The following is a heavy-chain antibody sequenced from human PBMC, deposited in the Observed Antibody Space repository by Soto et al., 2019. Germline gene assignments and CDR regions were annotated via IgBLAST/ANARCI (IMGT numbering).Heavy chain of an antibody. CDR2: ISAYNGNT. CDR1: GYTFTSYG. CDR3: ARRWDCDYVQCSYGMDV. D-gene: IGHD4-17*01. J-gene: IGHJ6*02. Sequence: QVQLVQSGAEVKKPGASVKVSCKASGYTFTSYGISWVRQAPGQGLEWMGWISAYNGNTNYAQKLQGRVTMTTDTSTSTAYMELRSLRSDDTAVDYCARRWDCDYVQCSYGMDVWGQGTTVTVSS. V-gene: IGHV1-18*01.